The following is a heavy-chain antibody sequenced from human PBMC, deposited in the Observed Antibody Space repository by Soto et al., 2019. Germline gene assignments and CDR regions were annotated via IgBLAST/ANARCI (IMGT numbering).Heavy chain of an antibody. CDR2: IKQDGSEK. D-gene: IGHD3-16*01. CDR1: AFTVSSYW. J-gene: IGHJ3*02. CDR3: ARDLFEAARRGEYAFDI. V-gene: IGHV3-7*03. Sequence: GASVNVSFASSAFTVSSYWMSWVRHARGKGLEWVANIKQDGSEKYYVDSVKGRFTISRDNAKNSLYLQMNSLRAEDTAVYYCARDLFEAARRGEYAFDICGQRIMVTLSS.